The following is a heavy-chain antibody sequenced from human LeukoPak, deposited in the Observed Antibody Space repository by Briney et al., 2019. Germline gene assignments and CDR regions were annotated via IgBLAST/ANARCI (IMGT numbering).Heavy chain of an antibody. V-gene: IGHV1-2*02. D-gene: IGHD3-9*01. CDR3: ARDLNYDILTGFDP. CDR1: GYTFTGYY. CDR2: INPNSGGT. Sequence: ASVKVSCKASGYTFTGYYMHWVRQAPGQGLEWMGWINPNSGGTNYAQKFQGRVTMTRDTSISTAYMELSRLRSDDTAVYYCARDLNYDILTGFDPWGQGTLVTVSS. J-gene: IGHJ5*02.